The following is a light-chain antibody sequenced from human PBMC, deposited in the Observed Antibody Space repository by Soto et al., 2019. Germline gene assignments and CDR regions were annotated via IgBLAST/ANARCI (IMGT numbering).Light chain of an antibody. V-gene: IGKV3-15*01. CDR1: ESVSST. CDR3: QQYNNWPPVT. CDR2: GAP. Sequence: IVMTQSPSTLSVSPLERATLSFMSSESVSSTLAWYQQKPGQAPRLLIYGAPSRATGIPVRFSGRGSGTDFTLTISSLEPEDFAVYYCQQYNNWPPVTFGQGTKVDIK. J-gene: IGKJ1*01.